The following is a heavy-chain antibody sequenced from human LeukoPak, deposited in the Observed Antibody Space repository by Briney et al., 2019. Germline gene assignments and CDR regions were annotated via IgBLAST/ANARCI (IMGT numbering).Heavy chain of an antibody. D-gene: IGHD1-26*01. CDR1: GYTFTNYW. J-gene: IGHJ6*02. CDR2: IYPSDSHT. Sequence: GESLKISCKGSGYTFTNYWIGWVRQMPGKGLEWMGIIYPSDSHTTYSPSFQGQVTISADKSISTAHLQWSSLKASDTAIYYCARGSGSPENYYCYGMDVWGQGTTVTVSS. V-gene: IGHV5-51*01. CDR3: ARGSGSPENYYCYGMDV.